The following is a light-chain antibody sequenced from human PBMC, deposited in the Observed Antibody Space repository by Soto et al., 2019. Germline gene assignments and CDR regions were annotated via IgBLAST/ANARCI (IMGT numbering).Light chain of an antibody. J-gene: IGKJ2*01. V-gene: IGKV3-15*01. CDR3: QHCHNWPLT. CDR2: SAS. CDR1: QSISTE. Sequence: EIVMTQSPATLSVSPGERATLSCRASQSISTELAWYQQKPGQPPRLLIYSASTRATGVPARFTGSGSGSEFTLTISSLQSEEFAVYYGQHCHNWPLTFGQGTRLEI.